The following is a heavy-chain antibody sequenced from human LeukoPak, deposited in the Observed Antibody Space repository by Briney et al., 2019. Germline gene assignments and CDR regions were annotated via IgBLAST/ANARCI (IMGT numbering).Heavy chain of an antibody. Sequence: GGSLRLSCAVSAFTLSGYWMHWVRQAPGKGLVWVSSISSSSSYIYYADSVKGRFTISRDNAKNSLYLQMNSLRAEDTAVYYCARDLLVVPAAMIGYWGQGTLVTVSS. V-gene: IGHV3-21*01. J-gene: IGHJ4*02. CDR1: AFTLSGYW. CDR2: ISSSSSYI. D-gene: IGHD2-2*01. CDR3: ARDLLVVPAAMIGY.